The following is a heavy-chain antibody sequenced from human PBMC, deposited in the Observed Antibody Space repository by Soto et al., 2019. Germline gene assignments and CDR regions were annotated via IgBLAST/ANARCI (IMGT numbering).Heavy chain of an antibody. CDR3: ARVGYYSYGLDV. CDR1: GYTFSSYG. V-gene: IGHV1-18*01. D-gene: IGHD3-16*01. CDR2: ISAFNGNT. Sequence: QVQLVHSGGEVKKPGASVKVSGTEYGYTFSSYGMSWVRQAPGQGLEWMGWISAFNGNTNFAQRLQGRVTLTTATPTSTVYIELWSLRSYDSAVYYCARVGYYSYGLDVWGQGTTVTVSS. J-gene: IGHJ6*02.